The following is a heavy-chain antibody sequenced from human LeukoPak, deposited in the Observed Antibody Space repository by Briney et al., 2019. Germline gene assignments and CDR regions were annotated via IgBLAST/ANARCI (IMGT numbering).Heavy chain of an antibody. CDR3: ARANYYDSSGYYQFDY. D-gene: IGHD3-22*01. V-gene: IGHV4-59*01. Sequence: TSETLSLTCTVSGGSISSYYWSWIRQCSGKGLEWIGYIYYSGSTNYNPSLKSRVTISVDTSKNQFSLKLSSVTAADTAVYYCARANYYDSSGYYQFDYWGQGTLVTVSS. CDR1: GGSISSYY. CDR2: IYYSGST. J-gene: IGHJ4*02.